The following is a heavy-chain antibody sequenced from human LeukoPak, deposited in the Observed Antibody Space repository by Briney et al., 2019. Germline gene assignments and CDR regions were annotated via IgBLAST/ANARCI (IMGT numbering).Heavy chain of an antibody. CDR3: ARAGGYSGYDLNDAFDI. CDR1: GYTFTSYG. V-gene: IGHV1-18*01. CDR2: ISAYNGNT. J-gene: IGHJ3*02. Sequence: ASVKVSCKASGYTFTSYGISWVRQAPGQGLEWMGWISAYNGNTNYAQKLQGRVTMTTDTSTSTAYMELRSLRSDDTAVYYCARAGGYSGYDLNDAFDIWGQGTMVTVSS. D-gene: IGHD5-12*01.